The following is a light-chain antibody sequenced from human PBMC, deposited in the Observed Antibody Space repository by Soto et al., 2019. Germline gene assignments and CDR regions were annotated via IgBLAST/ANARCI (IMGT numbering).Light chain of an antibody. CDR3: LQRSTWPFT. V-gene: IGKV3-11*01. Sequence: EIVLTQSPATLSLSPGERATLSCRASQSIISYLAWYQQKPDQAPRLLIYDASNRATGIPARFSGSGSGTDFTLTISRLEAEDFAVYYCLQRSTWPFTFGPGTKVDIQ. CDR2: DAS. J-gene: IGKJ3*01. CDR1: QSIISY.